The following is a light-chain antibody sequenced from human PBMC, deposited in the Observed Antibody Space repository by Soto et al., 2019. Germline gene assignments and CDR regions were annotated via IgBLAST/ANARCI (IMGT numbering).Light chain of an antibody. CDR3: LQDYNYPRT. V-gene: IGKV1-6*01. J-gene: IGKJ1*01. Sequence: AIQMTQSPSSLSASVGDRVTISCRASQSIRNYLCWYQQKPGKAPKLLIYAASSLQSGVPSRFSGSGSGTDFTLTISSLQPEDFATYYCLQDYNYPRTFGQGTKVDIK. CDR2: AAS. CDR1: QSIRNY.